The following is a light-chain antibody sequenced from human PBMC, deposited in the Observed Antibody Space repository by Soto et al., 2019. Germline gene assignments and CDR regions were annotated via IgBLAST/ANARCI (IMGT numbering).Light chain of an antibody. CDR3: LQYYSDPWT. Sequence: DIQMTQSPSSLSASLGDRVTITCRASQGIRNSLGWYQQKPGTVPRLLIYAASTLQTGVPSQFSGSGSGTDFTLTISSLQPEDFAAYYCLQYYSDPWTFGQGTRVEIK. CDR1: QGIRNS. J-gene: IGKJ1*01. V-gene: IGKV1-27*01. CDR2: AAS.